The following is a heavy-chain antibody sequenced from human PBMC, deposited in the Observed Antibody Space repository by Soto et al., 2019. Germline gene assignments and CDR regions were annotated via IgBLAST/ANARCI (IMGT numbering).Heavy chain of an antibody. V-gene: IGHV4-34*01. D-gene: IGHD3-22*01. CDR2: IDHSGST. CDR3: ARTDRAIFYGMDV. Sequence: TLSLPCAVYDGSFSAYYCSWIRQPPGKGLEWIGEIDHSGSTNYNPSLESRVTISVDTSKNQFSLKVSSVTAADTAVYHCARTDRAIFYGMDVWGQGTTVTVSS. CDR1: DGSFSAYY. J-gene: IGHJ6*02.